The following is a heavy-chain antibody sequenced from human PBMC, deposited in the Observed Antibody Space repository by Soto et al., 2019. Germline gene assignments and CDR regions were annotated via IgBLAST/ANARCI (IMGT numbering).Heavy chain of an antibody. CDR2: IYWNDDK. CDR1: GFSLSTSGVG. CDR3: AHRAHYSNYWVPDAFDI. J-gene: IGHJ3*02. V-gene: IGHV2-5*01. Sequence: VSGPTLVNPTQTLTLTCTFSGFSLSTSGVGVGWIRQPPGKALEWLALIYWNDDKRYSPSLKIRLTITKDTSKNQVVLTMTNMDPVDTATYYCAHRAHYSNYWVPDAFDIWGQGTMVTVSS. D-gene: IGHD4-4*01.